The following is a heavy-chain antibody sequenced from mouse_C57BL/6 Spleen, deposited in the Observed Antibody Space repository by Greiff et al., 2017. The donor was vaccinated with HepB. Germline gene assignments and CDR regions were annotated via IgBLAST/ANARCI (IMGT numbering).Heavy chain of an antibody. Sequence: VQLQQSGPELVKPGASVKISCKASGYAFSSSWMNWVKQRPGKGLEWIGRIYPGDGDTNYNGKCKGKATLTADKSSSTAYMQLSSLTAEDSAVYFCARLGDYDWFAYWGQGTLVTVSA. CDR3: ARLGDYDWFAY. J-gene: IGHJ3*01. CDR1: GYAFSSSW. CDR2: IYPGDGDT. D-gene: IGHD2-4*01. V-gene: IGHV1-82*01.